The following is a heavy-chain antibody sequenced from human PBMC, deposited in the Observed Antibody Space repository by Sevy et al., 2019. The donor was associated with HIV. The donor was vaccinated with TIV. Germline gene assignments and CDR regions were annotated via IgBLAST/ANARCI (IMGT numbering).Heavy chain of an antibody. V-gene: IGHV3-30*02. J-gene: IGHJ3*01. Sequence: GGSLRLSCAASGFIFSKFGMHWVRQAPGKGLEWVTFIRYDGSTKYYVESVKGRFTISRDNSKNTLYLQMNSLRPEDTAVYYGAKGLGMVQGALLSDDVWGQGTMVTVSS. CDR1: GFIFSKFG. CDR2: IRYDGSTK. CDR3: AKGLGMVQGALLSDDV. D-gene: IGHD3-10*01.